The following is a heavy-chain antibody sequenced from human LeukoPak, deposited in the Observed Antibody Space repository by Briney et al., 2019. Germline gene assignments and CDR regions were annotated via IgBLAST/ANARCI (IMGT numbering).Heavy chain of an antibody. CDR2: ISGSGGST. CDR1: GFTFSSYA. V-gene: IGHV3-23*01. D-gene: IGHD3-10*01. CDR3: AKDRMVVRGAFFDY. J-gene: IGHJ4*02. Sequence: GGSPRLSCAASGFTFSSYAMSWVRQAPGKGLEWVSAISGSGGSTYYADSVKGRFTISRDNSKNTLYLQMNSLRAEDTAVYYCAKDRMVVRGAFFDYWGQGTLVTVSS.